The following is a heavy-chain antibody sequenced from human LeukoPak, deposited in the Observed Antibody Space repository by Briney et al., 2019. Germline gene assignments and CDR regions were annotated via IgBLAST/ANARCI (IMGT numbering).Heavy chain of an antibody. Sequence: SETLSLTCAVYGGSFSGYYWSWIRQPPGKGLEWIGEINHSGSTNYNPSLKSRVTISVDTSKNQFSLKLSSVTAADTAVYYCAGHCSSTSCPDYWGQGTLVTVYS. V-gene: IGHV4-34*01. CDR3: AGHCSSTSCPDY. J-gene: IGHJ4*02. CDR2: INHSGST. CDR1: GGSFSGYY. D-gene: IGHD2-2*01.